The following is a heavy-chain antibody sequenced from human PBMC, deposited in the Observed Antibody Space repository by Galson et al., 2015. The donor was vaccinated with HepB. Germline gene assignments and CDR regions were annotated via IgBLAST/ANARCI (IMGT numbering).Heavy chain of an antibody. CDR1: GFSLSTTGMS. D-gene: IGHD6-19*01. CDR2: IDWEDDE. CDR3: ARVVVAATGTFDY. V-gene: IGHV2-70*11. Sequence: PALVKPTQTLTLTCTFSGFSLSTTGMSVTWIRQPPGKALEWLARIDWEDDEYYSISLKHRLSISRDTSKNQVVLTMTNMDPVDTATYYCARVVVAATGTFDYWGQGTLVSVSS. J-gene: IGHJ4*02.